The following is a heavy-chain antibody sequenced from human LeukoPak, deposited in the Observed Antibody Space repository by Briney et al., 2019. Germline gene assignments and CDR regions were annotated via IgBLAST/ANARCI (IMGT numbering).Heavy chain of an antibody. D-gene: IGHD6-19*01. V-gene: IGHV3-74*01. J-gene: IGHJ4*02. CDR3: ARDAQGLRH. Sequence: PGGSLRLSCAASGFTFSNYWMHWVRQAPGKGLVWVSRINGDGSSTSYLDSVKGRFSISRDNAKNTLHLQMNSLRAEDTAVYYCARDAQGLRHWGQGTLVTVSS. CDR2: INGDGSST. CDR1: GFTFSNYW.